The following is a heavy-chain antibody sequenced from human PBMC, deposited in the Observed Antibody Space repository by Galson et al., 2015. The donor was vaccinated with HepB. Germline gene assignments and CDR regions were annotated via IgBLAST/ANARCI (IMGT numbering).Heavy chain of an antibody. CDR2: IYWDDDK. V-gene: IGHV2-5*02. CDR3: AHRGDRYSYVEDPAAYFDY. Sequence: PALVKPTQTLTLTCTFSGFSLSTSGVGVGWIRQPPGKALEWLALIYWDDDKRYSPSLKSRLTITKDTSKNQVVLTMTNMDPVDTATYYCAHRGDRYSYVEDPAAYFDYWGQGTLVTVSS. D-gene: IGHD5-18*01. J-gene: IGHJ4*02. CDR1: GFSLSTSGVG.